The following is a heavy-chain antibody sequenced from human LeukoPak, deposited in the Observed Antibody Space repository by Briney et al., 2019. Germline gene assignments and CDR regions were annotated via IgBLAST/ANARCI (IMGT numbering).Heavy chain of an antibody. Sequence: PSETLSLTCAVYGGSFSGYYWSWIRQPPGKGLEWIGEINHSGSTNYNPSLKSRVTISVDTSKNQFSLKLSSVTAADTAVYYCVRAGATVVTASNWFDPWGQGTLVTVSS. V-gene: IGHV4-34*01. CDR1: GGSFSGYY. D-gene: IGHD2-21*02. J-gene: IGHJ5*02. CDR3: VRAGATVVTASNWFDP. CDR2: INHSGST.